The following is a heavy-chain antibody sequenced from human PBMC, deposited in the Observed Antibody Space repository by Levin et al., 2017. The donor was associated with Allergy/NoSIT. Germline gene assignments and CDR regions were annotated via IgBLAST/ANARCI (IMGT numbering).Heavy chain of an antibody. CDR2: INSVSSHI. Sequence: PGGSLRLSCAASGFALSTSAMDWVRQAPGKGPEWVASINSVSSHIFYVDSVKGRFTISRDNAKNSVFLQMNSLRVDDTAVYYCARHQNTGDPFDYWGQGTLVTVSS. CDR1: GFALSTSA. V-gene: IGHV3-21*01. J-gene: IGHJ4*02. CDR3: ARHQNTGDPFDY. D-gene: IGHD7-27*01.